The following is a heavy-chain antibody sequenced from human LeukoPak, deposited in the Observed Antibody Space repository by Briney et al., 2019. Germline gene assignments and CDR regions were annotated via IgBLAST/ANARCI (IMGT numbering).Heavy chain of an antibody. CDR3: ARERESDFWSGYQYYYYYYGMDV. V-gene: IGHV1-46*01. Sequence: GASVKVSCKASGYTFTGYYMHWVRQAPGQGLEWMGWINPNSGSTSYAQKFQGRVTMTRDTSTSTVYMELSSLRSEDTAVYYCARERESDFWSGYQYYYYYYGMDVWGQGTTVTVSS. J-gene: IGHJ6*02. CDR1: GYTFTGYY. D-gene: IGHD3-3*01. CDR2: INPNSGST.